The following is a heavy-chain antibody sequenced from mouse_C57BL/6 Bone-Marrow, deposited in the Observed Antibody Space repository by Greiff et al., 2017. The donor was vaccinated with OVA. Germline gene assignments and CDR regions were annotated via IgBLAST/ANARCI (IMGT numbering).Heavy chain of an antibody. J-gene: IGHJ2*01. D-gene: IGHD2-5*01. Sequence: VMLVESGPGLVQPSQSLSITCTVSGFSLTSYGVHWVRQSPGKGLEWLGVIWSGGSTDYNAAFISRLSISKDNSKSQVFFKMNSLQADDTAIYYCARPTIVTLYFDYWGQGTTLTVSS. CDR1: GFSLTSYG. CDR3: ARPTIVTLYFDY. V-gene: IGHV2-2*01. CDR2: IWSGGST.